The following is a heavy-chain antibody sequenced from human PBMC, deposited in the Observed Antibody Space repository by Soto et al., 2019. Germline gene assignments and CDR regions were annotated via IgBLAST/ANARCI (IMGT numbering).Heavy chain of an antibody. J-gene: IGHJ1*01. CDR2: IDPGGGST. Sequence: QVQLVQSGAEVKKPGASVKVSCKASGYTFTSYYMNWVRQAPGQGLVWMGIIDPGGGSTDYAQKFQGRITMTRDTSTSTVYMELSSLRSDDTAMYYCARRLAVAGHEYFQHWGQGTLVTVYS. CDR3: ARRLAVAGHEYFQH. V-gene: IGHV1-46*03. CDR1: GYTFTSYY. D-gene: IGHD6-19*01.